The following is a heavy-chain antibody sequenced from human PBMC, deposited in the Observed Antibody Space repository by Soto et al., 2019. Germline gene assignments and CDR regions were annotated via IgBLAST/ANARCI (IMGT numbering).Heavy chain of an antibody. J-gene: IGHJ5*02. Sequence: PSETLSHTCNVSGGSISNYYWTWVRQSPEKGLEWIGYMYYNGNINYNPSLKSRVTISIDTSKNQFSLTLKSVTAADTAVYYCASGGNWFDPWGQGVLVTVSS. CDR1: GGSISNYY. CDR2: MYYNGNI. D-gene: IGHD3-16*01. V-gene: IGHV4-59*01. CDR3: ASGGNWFDP.